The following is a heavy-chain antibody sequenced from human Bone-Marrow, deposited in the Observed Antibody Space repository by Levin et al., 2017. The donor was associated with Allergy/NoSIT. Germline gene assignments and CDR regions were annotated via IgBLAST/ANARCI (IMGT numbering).Heavy chain of an antibody. CDR2: IYYSGST. J-gene: IGHJ2*01. CDR1: GGSISSYY. D-gene: IGHD2-15*01. Sequence: KASETLSLTCTVSGGSISSYYWSWIRQPPGKGLEWIGYIYYSGSTNYNPSLKSRVTISVDTSKNQFSLKLSSVTAADTAVYYCARKNPGIRRYCSGGSCYTRLVWYFDLWGRGTLVTVSS. V-gene: IGHV4-59*01. CDR3: ARKNPGIRRYCSGGSCYTRLVWYFDL.